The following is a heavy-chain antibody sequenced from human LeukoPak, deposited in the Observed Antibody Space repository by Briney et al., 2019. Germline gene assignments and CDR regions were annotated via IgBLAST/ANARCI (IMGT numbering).Heavy chain of an antibody. CDR2: ISTGGTTI. CDR1: GFTFSDYY. CDR3: AREWEGCSSTSCPVAFDI. D-gene: IGHD2-2*01. V-gene: IGHV3-11*04. J-gene: IGHJ3*02. Sequence: GGSLRLSCAASGFTFSDYYMSWIRQAPGEGLEWVSYISTGGTTIYYADPVKGRFPISRDNAKNSLYLQMKSLRAEDTAVYDCAREWEGCSSTSCPVAFDIWGQGTVVTVSS.